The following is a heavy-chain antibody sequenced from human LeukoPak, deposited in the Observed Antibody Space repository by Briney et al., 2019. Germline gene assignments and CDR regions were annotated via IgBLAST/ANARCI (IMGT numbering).Heavy chain of an antibody. V-gene: IGHV4-39*01. CDR2: IYYSGTT. D-gene: IGHD3-22*01. CDR3: ARHDYDSSGYRRDYFFDY. J-gene: IGHJ4*02. Sequence: SETLSLTCTVSGGSISRSDFYWGWIRQPPGKGLDYIGSIYYSGTTYYNPSLKSRITMSVDTSKNQFPLKLSSVTAADTAVYYCARHDYDSSGYRRDYFFDYWAREPWSPSPQ. CDR1: GGSISRSDFY.